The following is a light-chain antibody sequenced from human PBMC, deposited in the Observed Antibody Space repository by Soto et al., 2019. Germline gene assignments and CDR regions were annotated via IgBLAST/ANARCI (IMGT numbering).Light chain of an antibody. CDR2: DGY. CDR3: QQYDTYFRYT. Sequence: DIQMTQAPSTLSASVGDRVTITCLASQTINNKLAWYQKKPGKDPKLLIYDGYTLESGVTSRFSVSGSGSEFTLSIGSLQPDEFAKYYCQQYDTYFRYTFGQGTTLDIK. V-gene: IGKV1-5*01. CDR1: QTINNK. J-gene: IGKJ2*01.